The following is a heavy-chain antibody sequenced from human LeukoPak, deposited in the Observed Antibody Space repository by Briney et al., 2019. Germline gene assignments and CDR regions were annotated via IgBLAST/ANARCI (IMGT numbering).Heavy chain of an antibody. D-gene: IGHD7-27*01. Sequence: PGGSLRLSCEASGFTVSSHYMSWVRQAPGKGLEWVSVTYSGGSTYYADSVKGRFTISRDNSENTLFLQMNSLGAEDTAVYYCARDLGTQIDYWGQGTLVTVSS. CDR3: ARDLGTQIDY. CDR1: GFTVSSHY. J-gene: IGHJ4*02. V-gene: IGHV3-53*01. CDR2: TYSGGST.